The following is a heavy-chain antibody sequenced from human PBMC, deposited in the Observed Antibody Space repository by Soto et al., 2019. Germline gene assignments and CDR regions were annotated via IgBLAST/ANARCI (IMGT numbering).Heavy chain of an antibody. Sequence: GGSLRLSCAASGFTFSSYGMHWVRQAPGKGLEWVAVIWYDGSNKYYADSVKGRFTISRDNSKNTLYLQMNSLRAEDTAVYYCARGPRDENGTLAGMDVWGQGTTVTVSS. V-gene: IGHV3-33*01. CDR1: GFTFSSYG. CDR2: IWYDGSNK. CDR3: ARGPRDENGTLAGMDV. D-gene: IGHD1-7*01. J-gene: IGHJ6*02.